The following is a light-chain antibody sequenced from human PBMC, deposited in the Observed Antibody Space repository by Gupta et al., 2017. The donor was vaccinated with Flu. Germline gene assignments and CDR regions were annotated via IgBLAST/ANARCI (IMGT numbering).Light chain of an antibody. V-gene: IGKV1D-16*01. CDR3: QQYETEPCT. CDR1: HHINNW. J-gene: IGKJ4*02. CDR2: LTS. Sequence: DIQMTQSPSSLSAFVGDTVTITCRASHHINNWLAWYQQRPGEAPKTLIFLTSKLQSGVPSRFSGTGSETHFTLTISSLQPEDFAAYYCQQYETEPCTFGGGTKVEI.